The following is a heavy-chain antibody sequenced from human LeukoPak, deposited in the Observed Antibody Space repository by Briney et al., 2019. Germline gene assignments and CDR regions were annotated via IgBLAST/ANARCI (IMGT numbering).Heavy chain of an antibody. D-gene: IGHD1-26*01. CDR2: IDYESSHI. CDR3: ASDPFRSLRVGHYEY. Sequence: GGSLRLSCAASGFTFSNSAMNWVRQVPGKGLEWVSSIDYESSHIYDATSVRGRFTISRDNARNSVYLQMNSLRVEDTALYYCASDPFRSLRVGHYEYWGQGTLVAVSS. J-gene: IGHJ4*02. CDR1: GFTFSNSA. V-gene: IGHV3-21*04.